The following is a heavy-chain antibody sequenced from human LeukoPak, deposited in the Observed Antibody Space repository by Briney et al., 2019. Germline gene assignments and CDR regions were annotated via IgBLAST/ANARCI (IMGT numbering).Heavy chain of an antibody. Sequence: PSQTLSLTCTVSGGSISSGSYCWSWIRQPAGTGLEWIGHIHTSGGTNYNPSLKSRVTISVDTSKNQFSLKLSSVTAADTAVYYCARLHITMVRGGQMPRFGSLYYMDVWGKGTTVTISS. CDR2: IHTSGGT. J-gene: IGHJ6*03. D-gene: IGHD3-10*01. CDR1: GGSISSGSYC. V-gene: IGHV4-61*09. CDR3: ARLHITMVRGGQMPRFGSLYYMDV.